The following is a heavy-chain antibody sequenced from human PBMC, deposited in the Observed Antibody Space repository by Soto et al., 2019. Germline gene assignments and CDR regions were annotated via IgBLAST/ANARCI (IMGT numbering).Heavy chain of an antibody. V-gene: IGHV3-21*01. CDR1: GFTFSSYS. CDR3: ASSQWLVRDYYYGMDV. Sequence: GGSLRLSCAASGFTFSSYSMNWVRQAPGKGLEWVSSISSSSSYIYYADSVKGRFTISRDNAKNSLYLQMNSLRAEDTAVYYCASSQWLVRDYYYGMDVWGQGTTVTVSS. J-gene: IGHJ6*02. D-gene: IGHD6-19*01. CDR2: ISSSSSYI.